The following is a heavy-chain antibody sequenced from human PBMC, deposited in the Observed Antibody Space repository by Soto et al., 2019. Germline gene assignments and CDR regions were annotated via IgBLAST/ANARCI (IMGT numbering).Heavy chain of an antibody. V-gene: IGHV4-59*01. CDR1: GDSSSNYY. Sequence: SETLSLTCSVSGDSSSNYYWNWIRQPPGKGLEWIGYIYYSGSTSYNPSLKTRVTISLDTSKNQFSLKLRSVTAADTAVYYCAREDSGIYSTWGQGTLVTVSS. D-gene: IGHD1-26*01. CDR2: IYYSGST. J-gene: IGHJ4*02. CDR3: AREDSGIYST.